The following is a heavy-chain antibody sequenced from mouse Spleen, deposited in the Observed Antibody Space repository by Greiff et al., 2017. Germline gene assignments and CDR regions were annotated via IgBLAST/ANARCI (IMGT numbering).Heavy chain of an antibody. Sequence: VQLQQSGAELVKPGASVKLSCKASGYTFTSYWMHWVKQRPGQGLEWIGEIDPSDSYTNYNQKFKGKATLTVDKSSSTAYMQLSSLTSEDSAVYYCARGRGAWFAYWGQGTLVTVSA. V-gene: IGHV1-69*02. CDR2: IDPSDSYT. J-gene: IGHJ3*01. CDR1: GYTFTSYW. CDR3: ARGRGAWFAY.